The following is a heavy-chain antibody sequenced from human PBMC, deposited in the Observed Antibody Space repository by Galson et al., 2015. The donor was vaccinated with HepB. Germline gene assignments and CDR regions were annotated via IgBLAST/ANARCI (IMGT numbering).Heavy chain of an antibody. D-gene: IGHD3-10*01. CDR2: IRSKAYGGTA. CDR1: GFIFGDYT. CDR3: TRDLYYYGSGSYFL. Sequence: SLRLSCAASGFIFGDYTLTWVRQAPGKGLEWIGFIRSKAYGGTAEYAASVKGRFTISRDDSKSIAYLQMNSLKTEDTAVYFCTRDLYYYGSGSYFLWGQGTLVTVSS. J-gene: IGHJ4*01. V-gene: IGHV3-49*04.